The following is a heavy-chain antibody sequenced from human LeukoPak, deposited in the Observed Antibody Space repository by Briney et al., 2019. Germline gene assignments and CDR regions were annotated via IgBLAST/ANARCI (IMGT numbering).Heavy chain of an antibody. Sequence: GGCLRLSCAASGFTFSSYAMSWVRQAPGKGLEWVSAISGSGGSTYYADSVKGRFTISRDNSKNTLYLQMNSLRAEDTAVYYCAKDLRSRIAAAGTPYAEYFQHWGQGTLVTVSS. D-gene: IGHD6-13*01. V-gene: IGHV3-23*01. J-gene: IGHJ1*01. CDR1: GFTFSSYA. CDR3: AKDLRSRIAAAGTPYAEYFQH. CDR2: ISGSGGST.